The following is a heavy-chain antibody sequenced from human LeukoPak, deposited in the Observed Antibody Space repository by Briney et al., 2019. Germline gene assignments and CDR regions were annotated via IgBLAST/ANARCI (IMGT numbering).Heavy chain of an antibody. J-gene: IGHJ4*02. CDR3: ARESSWSFVY. D-gene: IGHD6-13*01. V-gene: IGHV3-66*01. CDR1: GLTVRSNY. Sequence: GSLKISRAASGLTVRSNYIDWGRQGPGKGLEWVAVIYSDGGTYYADSVKDRFTISRDNSKNTLYLQMNSLRAEDTALYYCARESSWSFVYWGQGTLVTVSS. CDR2: IYSDGGT.